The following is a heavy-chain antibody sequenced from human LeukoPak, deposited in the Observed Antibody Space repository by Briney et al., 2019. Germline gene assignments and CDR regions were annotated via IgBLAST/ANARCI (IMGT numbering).Heavy chain of an antibody. V-gene: IGHV1-2*02. CDR1: GHTFTGYF. J-gene: IGHJ4*02. D-gene: IGHD6-25*01. Sequence: ASVKVSCKASGHTFTGYFMHWVRQAPGQGLEWMGWINPNSGGTSYLQNFQGRVTMTRDTSISTAYMDLSRLRSDDTAVYYCARGRPGDSFDYWGQGTLVTVSS. CDR2: INPNSGGT. CDR3: ARGRPGDSFDY.